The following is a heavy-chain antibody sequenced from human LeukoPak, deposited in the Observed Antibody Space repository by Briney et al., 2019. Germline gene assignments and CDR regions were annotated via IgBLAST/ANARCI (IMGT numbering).Heavy chain of an antibody. Sequence: GASVKVSCKASGYTFTSYGISWVRQAPGQGLEWMGWISAYNGNTNYAQKLQGRVTITADESTSTAYMELSSLRSEDTAVYYCARVGPGGSCPGDWGQGTLVTVSS. J-gene: IGHJ4*02. CDR1: GYTFTSYG. CDR3: ARVGPGGSCPGD. D-gene: IGHD2-15*01. CDR2: ISAYNGNT. V-gene: IGHV1-18*04.